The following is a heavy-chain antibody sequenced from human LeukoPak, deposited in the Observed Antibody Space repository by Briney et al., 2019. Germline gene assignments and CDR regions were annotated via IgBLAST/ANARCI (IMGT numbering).Heavy chain of an antibody. J-gene: IGHJ4*02. CDR3: VKSIPAATYYFDY. D-gene: IGHD2-2*01. CDR1: GFTFSSYG. V-gene: IGHV3-30*02. Sequence: PGGSLRLSCAASGFTFSSYGMHWVRQAPGKGLEWVAFIRYDGSNKYYADSVKGRFTIPRDNSKNTLYLQMNSLRAEDTAVYYCVKSIPAATYYFDYWGQGTLVTVSS. CDR2: IRYDGSNK.